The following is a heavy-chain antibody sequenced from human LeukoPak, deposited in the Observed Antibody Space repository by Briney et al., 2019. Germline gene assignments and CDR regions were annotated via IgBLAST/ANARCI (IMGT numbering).Heavy chain of an antibody. J-gene: IGHJ6*03. V-gene: IGHV1-18*01. Sequence: ASVKVSCKASGYTFTSYGISWVRQAPGQGLEWMGWINAYNANTNYAQNLQGRVTMTTDTSTSTAYMELRSLRSDDTAVYYCARDLGRYCSGGRCHYYSYYMDVWGKGTTVTVSS. CDR3: ARDLGRYCSGGRCHYYSYYMDV. D-gene: IGHD2-15*01. CDR2: INAYNANT. CDR1: GYTFTSYG.